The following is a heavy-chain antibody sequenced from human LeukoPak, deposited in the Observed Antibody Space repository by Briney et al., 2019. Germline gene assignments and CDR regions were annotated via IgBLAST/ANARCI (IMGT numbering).Heavy chain of an antibody. CDR1: AFTFSSYW. V-gene: IGHV3-7*05. CDR3: ARDPDLRRRFDGEGY. J-gene: IGHJ4*02. D-gene: IGHD3-10*01. CDR2: VNQDGRQK. Sequence: GGSLRLSCAASAFTFSSYWMSWVRQAPGKGLEWVANVNQDGRQKNYVDSVRGRFTISRDNVKNSLYLQMNSLRAEDTAVYYCARDPDLRRRFDGEGYWGQGPLVTVSS.